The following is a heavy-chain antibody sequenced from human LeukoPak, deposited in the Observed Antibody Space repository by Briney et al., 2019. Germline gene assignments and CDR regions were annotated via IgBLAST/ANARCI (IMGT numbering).Heavy chain of an antibody. CDR2: IYYSGST. Sequence: PSETLSLTWTVSGGSISSYYWSWIRQPPGKGLEWIGYIYYSGSTNYNPSLKSRVTTSVDTSKNQFSLKLSSVTAADTAVYYCTREVIGYCSGGSCYSYYMDVWGKGTTVTVSS. V-gene: IGHV4-59*01. D-gene: IGHD2-15*01. CDR1: GGSISSYY. CDR3: TREVIGYCSGGSCYSYYMDV. J-gene: IGHJ6*03.